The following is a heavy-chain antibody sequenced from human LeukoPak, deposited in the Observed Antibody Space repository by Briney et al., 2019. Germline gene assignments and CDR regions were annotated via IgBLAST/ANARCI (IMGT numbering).Heavy chain of an antibody. CDR1: GGSISSSSYY. V-gene: IGHV4-39*01. CDR2: IYYSGST. CDR3: TRMSSSWSKIDY. D-gene: IGHD6-13*01. J-gene: IGHJ4*02. Sequence: SETLSLTCTVSGGSISSSSYYWGWIRQPPGKGLEWIGSIYYSGSTYYNPSLKSRVTISVDTSKNQFSLKLSSVTAADTAVYYCTRMSSSWSKIDYWGQGTLVTVSS.